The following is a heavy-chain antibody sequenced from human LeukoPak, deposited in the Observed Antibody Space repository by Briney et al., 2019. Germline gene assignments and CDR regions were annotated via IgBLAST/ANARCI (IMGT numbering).Heavy chain of an antibody. J-gene: IGHJ6*02. V-gene: IGHV6-1*01. CDR3: VRALTVRDPYYYYGMDV. Sequence: SQTLSLTRAISGDSVSSNSAAWNWIRQSPSRGLEWLGRTYYRSKWYNDYAVSVKSRITINPDTSKNQFSLQLNSVTPEDTAVYYCVRALTVRDPYYYYGMDVWGQGTTVTVSS. D-gene: IGHD7-27*01. CDR2: TYYRSKWYN. CDR1: GDSVSSNSAA.